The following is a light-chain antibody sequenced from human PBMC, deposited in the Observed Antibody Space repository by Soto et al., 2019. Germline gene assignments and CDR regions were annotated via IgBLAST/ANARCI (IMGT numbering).Light chain of an antibody. CDR1: QSISSY. Sequence: DIQVTQSPYSLYASVGDRVTITCRASQSISSYLNWYQQKPGKAPKLLIYAASSLQSGVPSRFSGSGSGTDFTLTICSLQPEDIATYYCQQSYSTLDFGPGAMVDIK. V-gene: IGKV1-39*01. J-gene: IGKJ3*01. CDR3: QQSYSTLD. CDR2: AAS.